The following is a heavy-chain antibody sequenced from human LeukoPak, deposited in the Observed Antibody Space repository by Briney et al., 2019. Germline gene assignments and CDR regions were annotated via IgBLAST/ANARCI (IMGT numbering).Heavy chain of an antibody. CDR3: ARDYDSSGYYNY. V-gene: IGHV3-66*01. CDR2: IYSGGST. D-gene: IGHD3-22*01. CDR1: GFTFSSNY. Sequence: GGSLRLSCAASGFTFSSNYMSWVRQAPGKGLEWVSVIYSGGSTYYADSVKGRFTISRDNSKNTLYLQMNSLRAEDTAVYYCARDYDSSGYYNYWGQGTLVTVSS. J-gene: IGHJ4*02.